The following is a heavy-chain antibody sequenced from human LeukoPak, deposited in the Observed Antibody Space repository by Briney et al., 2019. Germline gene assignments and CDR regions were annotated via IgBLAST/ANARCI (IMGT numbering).Heavy chain of an antibody. Sequence: GGSLRLSCAASGFTFSSYSMNWVRQAPGKGLEWVSYISSNSGTIYYADSVKGRFTISRDNAKNSLYLQMNSLRAEDSALYYCARDPLAGTGWFDYWGQGTQVTVSS. D-gene: IGHD6-19*01. CDR1: GFTFSSYS. J-gene: IGHJ4*02. CDR3: ARDPLAGTGWFDY. V-gene: IGHV3-48*04. CDR2: ISSNSGTI.